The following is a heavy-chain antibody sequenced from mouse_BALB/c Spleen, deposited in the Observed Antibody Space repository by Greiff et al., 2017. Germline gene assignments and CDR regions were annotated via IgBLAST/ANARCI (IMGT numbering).Heavy chain of an antibody. V-gene: IGHV1-14*01. Sequence: EVQLQQSGPELVKPGASVKMSCKASGYTFTSYVMHWVKQKPGQGLEWIGYINPYNDGTKYNEKFKGKATLTSDKSSSTAYMELSSLTSEDSAVYYCARERNYYGYWYFDVWGAGTTVTVSS. CDR3: ARERNYYGYWYFDV. CDR1: GYTFTSYV. J-gene: IGHJ1*01. CDR2: INPYNDGT. D-gene: IGHD1-1*01.